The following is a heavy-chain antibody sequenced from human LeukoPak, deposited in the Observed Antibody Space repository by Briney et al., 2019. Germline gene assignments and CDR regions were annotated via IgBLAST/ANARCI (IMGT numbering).Heavy chain of an antibody. CDR3: ARGLGYCDTTTCYGELPGDY. V-gene: IGHV1-18*01. J-gene: IGHJ4*02. CDR1: GYTFTTYG. CDR2: ITTYSGNT. Sequence: ASVKVSCKAPGYTFTTYGISWVRQAPGQGLEWMGWITTYSGNTYYAQKLQGRVTMTTDTSTSTAYMELRSLRSDDTAVYYCARGLGYCDTTTCYGELPGDYWSQGTLVTVSS. D-gene: IGHD2-2*01.